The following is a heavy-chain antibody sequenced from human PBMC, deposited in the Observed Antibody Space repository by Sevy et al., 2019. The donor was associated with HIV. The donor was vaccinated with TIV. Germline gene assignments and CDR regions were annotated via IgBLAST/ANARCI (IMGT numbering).Heavy chain of an antibody. CDR3: AGENAWGRGYS. D-gene: IGHD1-26*01. CDR1: GGSITSLY. V-gene: IGHV4-59*11. J-gene: IGHJ4*02. CDR2: IHYNGHL. Sequence: SETLSLTCTVSGGSITSLYWNWIRQPPGKGLEWIANIHYNGHLNYNPSLKSRVTLSLDTSKNQFSLGLSSVTAADTAMYYCAGENAWGRGYSWGQGTLVTVSS.